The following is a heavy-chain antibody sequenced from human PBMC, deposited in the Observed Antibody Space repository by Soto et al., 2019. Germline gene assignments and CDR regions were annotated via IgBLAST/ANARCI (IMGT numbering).Heavy chain of an antibody. CDR3: ARDLGYYGSDGYFDY. J-gene: IGHJ4*02. CDR2: ISSSGDIM. V-gene: IGHV3-11*01. CDR1: GFTFSDYY. D-gene: IGHD3-22*01. Sequence: GGSLRLSCAASGFTFSDYYMSWIRQAPGKGLEWVSYISSSGDIMYYADSVKGRFTISRDNAKNSLYLQMNSLRAEDTAVYYCARDLGYYGSDGYFDYWGQGTLVTVSS.